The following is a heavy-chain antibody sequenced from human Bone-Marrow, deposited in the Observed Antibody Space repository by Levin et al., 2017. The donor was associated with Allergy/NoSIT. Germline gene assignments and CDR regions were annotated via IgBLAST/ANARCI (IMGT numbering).Heavy chain of an antibody. D-gene: IGHD3-10*01. J-gene: IGHJ4*02. CDR3: AKGPYYYGSGSPDY. Sequence: GESLKISCAASGFTFSSYGMHWVRQAPGKGLEWVAVISYDGSNKYYADSVKGRFTISRDNSKNTLYLQMNSLRAEDTAVYYCAKGPYYYGSGSPDYWGQGTLVTVSS. CDR2: ISYDGSNK. V-gene: IGHV3-30*18. CDR1: GFTFSSYG.